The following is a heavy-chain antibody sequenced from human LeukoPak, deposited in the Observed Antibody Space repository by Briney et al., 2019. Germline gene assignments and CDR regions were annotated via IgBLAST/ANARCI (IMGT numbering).Heavy chain of an antibody. V-gene: IGHV3-30*03. D-gene: IGHD1-26*01. CDR2: ISYDGSNK. CDR1: GFTFSSYS. Sequence: PGGSLRLSCAASGFTFSSYSMNWVRQAPGKGLEWVAVISYDGSNKYYADSVKGRFTISRDNAKNSLYLQMNSLRAEDTAVYYCARDGQVGATVPYDYWGQGTLVTVSS. CDR3: ARDGQVGATVPYDY. J-gene: IGHJ4*02.